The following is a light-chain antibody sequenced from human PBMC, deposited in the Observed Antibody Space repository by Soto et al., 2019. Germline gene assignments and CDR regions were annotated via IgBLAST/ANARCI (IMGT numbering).Light chain of an antibody. CDR3: QQYGSSPPT. CDR2: GAS. Sequence: EIVLTQSPGTLSLSPGERVTFSCRASQSVSSSYLAWYQQKPGQAPRLLIHGASSRATGIPDRFSGSVSGTDFTLTISRLEPEDFAVYYCQQYGSSPPTFGRGTKVEIK. J-gene: IGKJ1*01. CDR1: QSVSSSY. V-gene: IGKV3-20*01.